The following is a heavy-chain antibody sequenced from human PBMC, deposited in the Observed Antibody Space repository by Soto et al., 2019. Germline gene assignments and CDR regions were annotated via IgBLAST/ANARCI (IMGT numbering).Heavy chain of an antibody. V-gene: IGHV3-74*01. J-gene: IGHJ4*02. Sequence: GGSLRLSCAASGFTFSSYWMHWVRQAPGKGLVWVSRINSDGSSTNYADSVKGRFTISRDNSKNTLYLQMSSLRAEDTAAYYCAKDPVAVAHIESDYWGQGTLVTVSS. CDR1: GFTFSSYW. CDR3: AKDPVAVAHIESDY. D-gene: IGHD6-19*01. CDR2: INSDGSST.